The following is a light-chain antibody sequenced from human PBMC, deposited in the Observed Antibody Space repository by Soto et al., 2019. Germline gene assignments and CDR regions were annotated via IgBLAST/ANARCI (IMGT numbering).Light chain of an antibody. J-gene: IGKJ1*01. CDR2: GAS. V-gene: IGKV1-8*01. CDR1: QGISNY. Sequence: AIRMTQSPSSFSASTGDRVTITCRASQGISNYLAWYQQKPGKAPQLLIYGASTLQSGVPSRFSGSGSGTDFTLTISCLQSEDFATYYCQQYYSYPRTFGQGTKVEIK. CDR3: QQYYSYPRT.